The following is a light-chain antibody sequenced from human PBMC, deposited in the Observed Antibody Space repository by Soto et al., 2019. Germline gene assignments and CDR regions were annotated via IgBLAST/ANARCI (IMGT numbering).Light chain of an antibody. Sequence: EKVMTQSPATLSVSPGERATLSCRASQSVSSNLAWYQQKPGQAPRLLIYGASTRATGIPARFSGSGSGTEFTLTISSLQSEDFAVYSCQQYNNWPLFGPGTKVDIK. V-gene: IGKV3-15*01. CDR1: QSVSSN. CDR2: GAS. J-gene: IGKJ3*01. CDR3: QQYNNWPL.